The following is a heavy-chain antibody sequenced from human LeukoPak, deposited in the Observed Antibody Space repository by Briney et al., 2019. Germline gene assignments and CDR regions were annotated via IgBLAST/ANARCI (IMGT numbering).Heavy chain of an antibody. Sequence: GGSLRLSCAASGFTFSSYAMSWARQAPGKGLEWVSSISGSGGSTYFADSVKGRFTISRDNSKNTLYLQMNSLRAEDTAVYYCAKRRGLELLYYYYMDVWGKGTTVTVSS. CDR1: GFTFSSYA. D-gene: IGHD1-7*01. CDR2: ISGSGGST. CDR3: AKRRGLELLYYYYMDV. J-gene: IGHJ6*03. V-gene: IGHV3-23*01.